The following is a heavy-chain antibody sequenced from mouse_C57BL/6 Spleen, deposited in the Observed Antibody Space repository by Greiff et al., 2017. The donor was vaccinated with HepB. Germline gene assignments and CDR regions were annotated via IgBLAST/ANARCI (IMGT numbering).Heavy chain of an antibody. J-gene: IGHJ1*03. D-gene: IGHD1-1*01. Sequence: VQLQQPGAELVKPGASVKLSCKASGYTFTSYWMHWVKQRPGQGLEWIGMIHPNSGSTNYNEKFKSKATLTVDKSSSTAYMQLSSLTSEDSAVDYCARFITTVEPFDVWGTGTTVTVSS. CDR1: GYTFTSYW. V-gene: IGHV1-64*01. CDR3: ARFITTVEPFDV. CDR2: IHPNSGST.